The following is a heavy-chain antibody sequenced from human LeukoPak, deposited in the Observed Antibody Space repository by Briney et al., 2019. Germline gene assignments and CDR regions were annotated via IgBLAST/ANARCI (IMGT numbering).Heavy chain of an antibody. CDR1: GFTVSSNS. D-gene: IGHD6-13*01. Sequence: GGSLRLSCTVSGFTVSSNSMSWVRQAPGKGLEWVSSITNSGASTYYADSVKGRFTISRDNSKNTLYLQMNSLRAEDTAVYYCAKSDTPWGSWYYFDYWGQGTLVTVSS. J-gene: IGHJ4*02. CDR2: ITNSGAST. CDR3: AKSDTPWGSWYYFDY. V-gene: IGHV3-23*01.